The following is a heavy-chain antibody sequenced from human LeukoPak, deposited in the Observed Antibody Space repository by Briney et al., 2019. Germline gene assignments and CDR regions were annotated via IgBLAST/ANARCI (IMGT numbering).Heavy chain of an antibody. J-gene: IGHJ3*02. CDR1: GFTFSSYA. Sequence: GGSLRLSCAASGFTFSSYAMHWVRQAPGKGLEWVSAISGSGGSIYYADSVKGRFTISRDNYKNTLYLQMNSLTAEDTGVYYCANTRALDIWGQGTMVTVSS. V-gene: IGHV3-23*01. CDR3: ANTRALDI. D-gene: IGHD1-1*01. CDR2: ISGSGGSI.